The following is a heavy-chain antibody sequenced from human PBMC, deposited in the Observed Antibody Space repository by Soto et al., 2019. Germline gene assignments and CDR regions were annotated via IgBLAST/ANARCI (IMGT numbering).Heavy chain of an antibody. Sequence: QVQLVQSGAEVKKPGASVKVSCKTSCYTFTRNGISWFRQAPGDVLEWMGWIRAYKGDTNYVKKFRGRDIMTTDTTASTAYMELRIMRFHNAAMYYCARDPGFGVVITPGRFDPWGQGTLVTVST. V-gene: IGHV1-18*01. CDR2: IRAYKGDT. D-gene: IGHD3-3*01. J-gene: IGHJ5*02. CDR1: CYTFTRNG. CDR3: ARDPGFGVVITPGRFDP.